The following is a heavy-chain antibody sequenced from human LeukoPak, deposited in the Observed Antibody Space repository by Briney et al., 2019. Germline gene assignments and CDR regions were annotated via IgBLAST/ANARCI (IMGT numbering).Heavy chain of an antibody. J-gene: IGHJ4*02. CDR2: INPNSGGT. V-gene: IGHV1-2*02. CDR1: GYTFTGYY. Sequence: ASVKVSCKASGYTFTGYYMHWVRQAPGQGLEWIGWINPNSGGTNYAQKFQGRVTITADTSTSAAYMELSSLRSEDTAVYYCARGPYDFWSGYPFGYWGQGILVTVSS. D-gene: IGHD3-3*01. CDR3: ARGPYDFWSGYPFGY.